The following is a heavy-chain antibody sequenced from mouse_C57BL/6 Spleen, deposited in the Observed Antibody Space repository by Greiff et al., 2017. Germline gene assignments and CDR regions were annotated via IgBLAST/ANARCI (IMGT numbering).Heavy chain of an antibody. V-gene: IGHV1-78*01. CDR1: GYTFTDHT. J-gene: IGHJ1*03. CDR3: AREEGDYYGSRALWYFDV. Sequence: QVQLQQSDAELVKPGASVKISCKVSGYTFTDHTIHWMKQRPEQGLEWIGYIYPRDGSTKYNEKFKGKATLTADKSSSTAYMQLNSLTSEDSAVYFCAREEGDYYGSRALWYFDVWGTGTTVTVSS. D-gene: IGHD1-1*01. CDR2: IYPRDGST.